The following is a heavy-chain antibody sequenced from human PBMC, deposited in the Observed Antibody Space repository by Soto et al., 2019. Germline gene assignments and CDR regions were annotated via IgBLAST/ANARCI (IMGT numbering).Heavy chain of an antibody. CDR3: ARDPIIAVAGKNKFNFDY. D-gene: IGHD6-19*01. Sequence: GGSLRLSCAASGFTFSSYGMHWVRQAPGKGLEWVAVISYDGSNKYYADSVKGRFTISRDNSKNTLYLQMNSLRAEDTAVYYCARDPIIAVAGKNKFNFDYWGQGTLVTVSS. V-gene: IGHV3-30*03. CDR2: ISYDGSNK. CDR1: GFTFSSYG. J-gene: IGHJ4*02.